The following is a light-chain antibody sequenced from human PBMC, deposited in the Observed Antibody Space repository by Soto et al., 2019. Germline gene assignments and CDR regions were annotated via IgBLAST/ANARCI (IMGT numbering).Light chain of an antibody. CDR3: QQYDSSPLT. V-gene: IGKV3-20*01. CDR2: GAS. CDR1: QSVSSNF. J-gene: IGKJ4*01. Sequence: EIVLTQSPGTLSLSPGERATLSCRASQSVSSNFLAWYQQKPGQAPRLLIYGASSRATGIPDRFSGSGSGTDFTLTISRLEPEDFAVYYCQQYDSSPLTFGVGTKVEIK.